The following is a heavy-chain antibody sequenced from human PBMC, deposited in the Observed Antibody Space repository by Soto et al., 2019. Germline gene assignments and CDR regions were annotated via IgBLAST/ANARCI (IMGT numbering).Heavy chain of an antibody. CDR1: GFTFSSYG. J-gene: IGHJ5*02. V-gene: IGHV3-30*18. D-gene: IGHD3-3*01. CDR2: ISYDGSNK. Sequence: GGSLRLSCAASGFTFSSYGMHWVRQAPGKGLEWVAVISYDGSNKYYADSVKGRFTISRDNSKNTLYLQMNSLRAEDTAVYYCAKSDYDFWSGYYVKNWFDPWGQGTLVTVSS. CDR3: AKSDYDFWSGYYVKNWFDP.